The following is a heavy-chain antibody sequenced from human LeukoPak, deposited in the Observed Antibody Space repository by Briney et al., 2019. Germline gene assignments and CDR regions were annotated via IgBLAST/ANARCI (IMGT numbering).Heavy chain of an antibody. D-gene: IGHD3-10*01. CDR2: INHSGST. CDR1: GFTFSSYS. J-gene: IGHJ6*02. CDR3: AREPRSNYYYYGMDV. V-gene: IGHV4-34*01. Sequence: GSLRLSCAASGFTFSSYSMNWVRQAPGKGLEWIGEINHSGSTNYNPSLKSRVTISVDTSKNQFSLKLSSVTAADTAVYYCAREPRSNYYYYGMDVWGQGTTVTVSS.